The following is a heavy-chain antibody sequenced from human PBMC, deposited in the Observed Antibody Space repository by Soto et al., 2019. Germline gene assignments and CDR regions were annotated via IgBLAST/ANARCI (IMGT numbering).Heavy chain of an antibody. J-gene: IGHJ4*02. V-gene: IGHV3-21*01. CDR1: GFTFSTYS. D-gene: IGHD1-1*01. CDR2: ISSSGDYI. Sequence: GGSLRLSCAASGFTFSTYSMNWVRQAPGKGLEWVSSISSSGDYIYYADSVKGRFTISRDNAKNSLYLQMSSLRAGDTAMFYCARGDAYNSFDYWGQGALVTVSS. CDR3: ARGDAYNSFDY.